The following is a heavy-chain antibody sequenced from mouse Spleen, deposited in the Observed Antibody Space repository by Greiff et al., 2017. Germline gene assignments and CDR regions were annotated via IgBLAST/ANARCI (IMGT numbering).Heavy chain of an antibody. CDR1: GYTFTSYW. V-gene: IGHV1-64*01. CDR2: IHPNSGST. D-gene: IGHD2-12*01. J-gene: IGHJ4*01. Sequence: QVQLQQPGAELVKPGASVKLSCKASGYTFTSYWMHWVKQRPGQGLEWIGMIHPNSGSTNYNEKFKSKATLTVDKSSSTAYMQLSSLTSEDSAVYYCARRSYYSYGYAMDYWGQGTSVTVSS. CDR3: ARRSYYSYGYAMDY.